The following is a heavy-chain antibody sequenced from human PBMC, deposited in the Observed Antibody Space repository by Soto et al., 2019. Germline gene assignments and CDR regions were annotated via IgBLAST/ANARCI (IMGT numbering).Heavy chain of an antibody. J-gene: IGHJ4*02. CDR1: GFTFSSYA. CDR2: ISGSGGST. CDR3: AKESRYYYVSGSYLSLDY. Sequence: PGGSLRLSCAASGFTFSSYAMSWVRQAPGKGLEWVSAISGSGGSTYYADSVKGRFTISRDNSKNTLYLQMNSLRVEDTAVYYCAKESRYYYVSGSYLSLDYWGQGTLVTVSS. V-gene: IGHV3-23*01. D-gene: IGHD3-10*01.